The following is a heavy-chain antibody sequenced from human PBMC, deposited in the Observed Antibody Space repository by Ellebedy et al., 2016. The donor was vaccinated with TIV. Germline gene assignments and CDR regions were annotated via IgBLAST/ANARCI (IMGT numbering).Heavy chain of an antibody. V-gene: IGHV5-51*01. CDR3: ARHSGGSRWLQPEGY. Sequence: PGGSLRLSCKGSGYSFTSYWIGWVRQMPGKGLEWMGIIYPGDSDTRYSPSFQGQVTISADKSISTAYLQWSSLKASDTAMYYCARHSGGSRWLQPEGYWGQGTLVTVSS. J-gene: IGHJ4*02. D-gene: IGHD5-24*01. CDR1: GYSFTSYW. CDR2: IYPGDSDT.